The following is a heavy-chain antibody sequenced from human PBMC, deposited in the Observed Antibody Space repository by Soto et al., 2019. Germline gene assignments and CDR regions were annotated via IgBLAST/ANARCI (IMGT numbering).Heavy chain of an antibody. J-gene: IGHJ6*03. V-gene: IGHV4-39*01. Sequence: QLQLQESGPGLVKPSETLSLTCTVSGGSISSRSYYWGWIRQPPGKGLEWIGSIYYSGSTYYNPSLKSRVTISVDTSKNQFSLKLSSVTAADTAVYYCARAPEYNWNDGIHYYMDVWGKGTTVTVSS. CDR2: IYYSGST. CDR1: GGSISSRSYY. D-gene: IGHD1-1*01. CDR3: ARAPEYNWNDGIHYYMDV.